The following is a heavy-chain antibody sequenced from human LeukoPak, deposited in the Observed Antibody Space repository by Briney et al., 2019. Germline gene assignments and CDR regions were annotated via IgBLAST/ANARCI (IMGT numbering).Heavy chain of an antibody. D-gene: IGHD6-19*01. CDR3: ARNVGWYSHDT. J-gene: IGHJ5*02. Sequence: SETLSLTCTVSGDSLSSHYWSWIRQPPGKGLEWIGCIYGSGSTHSDPSLRSRITISEDTSKNQFSLKLTSVTAADTAVYYCARNVGWYSHDTWGQGTLVTVSS. V-gene: IGHV4-59*08. CDR2: IYGSGST. CDR1: GDSLSSHY.